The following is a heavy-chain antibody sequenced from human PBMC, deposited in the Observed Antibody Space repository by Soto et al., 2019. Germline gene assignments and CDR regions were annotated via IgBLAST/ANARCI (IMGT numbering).Heavy chain of an antibody. V-gene: IGHV3-66*04. J-gene: IGHJ3*02. CDR3: ARPKGHDYGDPDAFDI. CDR1: GFTVSSNY. D-gene: IGHD4-17*01. CDR2: IYSGGST. Sequence: GGSLRLSCAASGFTVSSNYMSWVRQAPGKGLEWVSVIYSGGSTYYANSVKGRFTISRDNSKNTLYLQMNSLRAEDTAVYYCARPKGHDYGDPDAFDIWGQGPMVTVS.